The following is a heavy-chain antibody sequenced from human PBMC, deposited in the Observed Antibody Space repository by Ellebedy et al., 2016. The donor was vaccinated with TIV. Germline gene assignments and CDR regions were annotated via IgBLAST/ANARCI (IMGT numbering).Heavy chain of an antibody. Sequence: SETLSLTXTVSGDSIISGTYYWVWIRQPPGKGLEWIGSSSYRGATYYNPSLKGRVSISVDTSKSQFSPKVNSVTAADTAMYYCARCHSRQFVSGELDYWGQGTLVTVSS. V-gene: IGHV4-39*01. CDR2: SSYRGAT. J-gene: IGHJ4*02. CDR3: ARCHSRQFVSGELDY. D-gene: IGHD4-17*01. CDR1: GDSIISGTYY.